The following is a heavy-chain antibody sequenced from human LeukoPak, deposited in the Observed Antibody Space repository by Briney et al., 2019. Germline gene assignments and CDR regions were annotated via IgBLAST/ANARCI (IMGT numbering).Heavy chain of an antibody. CDR2: IYYSGST. V-gene: IGHV4-59*12. CDR1: GGSISRYD. J-gene: IGHJ4*02. Sequence: PSETLSLTCTVSGGSISRYDWIWLRQPPGQGLEWIGYIYYSGSTTYNPSLKSRVTISVDTSKNQLSLKLSSVTAADSAVYYCARDRASCDSLTRYAPPYYFDYWGQGTLVTVSS. D-gene: IGHD3-9*01. CDR3: ARDRASCDSLTRYAPPYYFDY.